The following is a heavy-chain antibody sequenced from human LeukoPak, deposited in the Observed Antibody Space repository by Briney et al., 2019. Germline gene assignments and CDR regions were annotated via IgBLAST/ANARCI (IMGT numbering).Heavy chain of an antibody. Sequence: GRSLRLSCAASGFTFSSYGMHWVRQAPGKGLEWVAVISYDESNKYYADSVKGRFTISRDNSKNTLYLQMNSLRAEDTAVYYCAKDWSTVTTWAIGDYWGQGTLVTVSS. J-gene: IGHJ4*02. CDR2: ISYDESNK. CDR1: GFTFSSYG. V-gene: IGHV3-30*18. D-gene: IGHD4-11*01. CDR3: AKDWSTVTTWAIGDY.